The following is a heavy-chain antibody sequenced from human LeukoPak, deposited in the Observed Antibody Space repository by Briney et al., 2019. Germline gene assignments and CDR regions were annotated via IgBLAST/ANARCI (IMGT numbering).Heavy chain of an antibody. Sequence: PSQTLSLTCTVSGGSISSGSYYWSWIRQPAGKGLEWIGRIYTSGSTNYNPPLKSRVTISVDTSKNQFSLKLSSVTAADTAVYYCARAGGRSTSFDYWGQGTLVTVSS. CDR2: IYTSGST. CDR1: GGSISSGSYY. J-gene: IGHJ4*02. V-gene: IGHV4-61*02. D-gene: IGHD2-8*02. CDR3: ARAGGRSTSFDY.